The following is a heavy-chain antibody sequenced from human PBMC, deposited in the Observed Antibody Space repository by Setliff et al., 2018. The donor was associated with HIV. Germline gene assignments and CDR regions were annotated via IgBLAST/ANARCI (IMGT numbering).Heavy chain of an antibody. J-gene: IGHJ3*01. D-gene: IGHD2-15*01. V-gene: IGHV4-4*07. CDR1: GGSMSTFY. Sequence: SETLSLTCSVSGGSMSTFYWSWIRQPAGKGLEWIGRIYTSGSTIYNPSLRSRFTMSVDTSKNQFSLKLNSVTAADTAMYYCARVFPPIRGAPFGTPPGAFDVWGQGTMVTVSS. CDR2: IYTSGST. CDR3: ARVFPPIRGAPFGTPPGAFDV.